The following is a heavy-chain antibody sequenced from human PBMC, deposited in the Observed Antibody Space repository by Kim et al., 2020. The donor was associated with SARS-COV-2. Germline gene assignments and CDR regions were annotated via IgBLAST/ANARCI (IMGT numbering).Heavy chain of an antibody. Sequence: SETLSLTCTVSGYSISSGYFWGWIRQPPGKGLEWIGSIYHSGSTYYNPSLKSRVTISVDTSKNQFSLKLSSVTAADTAVYYCARDSDGIFDYWGQGTLVT. CDR1: GYSISSGYF. V-gene: IGHV4-38-2*02. CDR2: IYHSGST. J-gene: IGHJ4*02. CDR3: ARDSDGIFDY. D-gene: IGHD1-20*01.